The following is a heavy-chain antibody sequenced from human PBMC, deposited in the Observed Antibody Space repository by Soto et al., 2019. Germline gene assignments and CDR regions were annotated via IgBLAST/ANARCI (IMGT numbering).Heavy chain of an antibody. J-gene: IGHJ6*02. Sequence: SLRLSCASYGFPFSSYAMSWVRQAPGKGLEWVSAISGSGGSTYYADSVKGRFTISRDNSKNTLYLQMNRLRAEDTAVYYCAKIAVAGIYYYYGMDVWGQGTTVTVSS. CDR1: GFPFSSYA. V-gene: IGHV3-23*01. D-gene: IGHD6-19*01. CDR2: ISGSGGST. CDR3: AKIAVAGIYYYYGMDV.